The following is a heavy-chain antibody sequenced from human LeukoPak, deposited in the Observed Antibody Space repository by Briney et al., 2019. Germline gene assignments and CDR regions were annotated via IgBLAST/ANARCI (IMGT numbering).Heavy chain of an antibody. CDR2: IGGSGGKT. Sequence: GGSLRLSCAASGLTFSSYAMSWVRQAPGKGLEWVSGIGGSGGKTYYADSVKGRFTISRDNTKNSLYLQMNSLRAEDTAVYYCVGGDYWGQGTLVTVSS. J-gene: IGHJ4*02. V-gene: IGHV3-23*01. CDR3: VGGDY. CDR1: GLTFSSYA.